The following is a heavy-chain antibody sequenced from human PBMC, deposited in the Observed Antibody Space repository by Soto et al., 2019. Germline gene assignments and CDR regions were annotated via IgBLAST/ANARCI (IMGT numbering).Heavy chain of an antibody. CDR3: ASGYCSSTSCYWGWFDP. D-gene: IGHD2-2*01. CDR1: GGTFSSYA. CDR2: IIPIFGTA. V-gene: IGHV1-69*06. Sequence: SVKVSCKASGGTFSSYAISWVRQAPGQGLEWMGGIIPIFGTANYAQKFQGRVTITADRSTSTAYMELSSLRSEDTAVYYCASGYCSSTSCYWGWFDPWGQGTLVTVSS. J-gene: IGHJ5*02.